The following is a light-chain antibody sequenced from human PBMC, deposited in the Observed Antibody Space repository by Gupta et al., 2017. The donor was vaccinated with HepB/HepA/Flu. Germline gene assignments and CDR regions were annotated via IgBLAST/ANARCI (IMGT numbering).Light chain of an antibody. Sequence: QSALTQPASLSGSPGQSLPTSGPASYSDVGSYNLVTWYQQHPGKAPQLMIYDVSYRPSGISNRFSGSKSGNTASLTISGLQAEDEADYYCSSYSNSANWVFGGGTKLTVL. V-gene: IGLV2-14*02. J-gene: IGLJ3*02. CDR2: DVS. CDR3: SSYSNSANWV. CDR1: YSDVGSYNL.